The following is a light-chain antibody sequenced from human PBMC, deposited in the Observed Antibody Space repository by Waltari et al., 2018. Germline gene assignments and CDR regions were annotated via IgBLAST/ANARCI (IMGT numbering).Light chain of an antibody. V-gene: IGKV1-5*03. Sequence: DIQMTQSPSTLSASVGDRGIITCRASQSNSSWLAWYQQKPGKAPKLLIYKASSLETGVPSRFSGSGSGTEFTLTISSLQPDDFATYYCQQYSSYGTFGQGTKVEIK. CDR1: QSNSSW. J-gene: IGKJ1*01. CDR2: KAS. CDR3: QQYSSYGT.